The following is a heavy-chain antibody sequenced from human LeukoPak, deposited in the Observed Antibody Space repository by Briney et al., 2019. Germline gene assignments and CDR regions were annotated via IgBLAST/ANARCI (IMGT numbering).Heavy chain of an antibody. Sequence: GGSLRLSCAASGFTFSSYAMSWVRQAPGKGLEWVSAISGSGGSTYYADSVKGQFTISRGNSKNTLYLQMNSLRDEDTAVYYCARGPRYCTNGVCYTSHFDYWGQGTLVTVSS. CDR1: GFTFSSYA. V-gene: IGHV3-23*01. D-gene: IGHD2-8*01. CDR2: ISGSGGST. J-gene: IGHJ4*02. CDR3: ARGPRYCTNGVCYTSHFDY.